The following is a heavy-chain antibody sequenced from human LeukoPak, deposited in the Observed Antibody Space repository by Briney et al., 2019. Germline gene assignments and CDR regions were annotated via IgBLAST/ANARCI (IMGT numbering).Heavy chain of an antibody. D-gene: IGHD3-22*01. V-gene: IGHV4-59*01. Sequence: PSEILSLTCTVSGGSISSYYWSWIRQPPGKGLEWIGYIYYSGSTNYNPSLKSRVTISVDTSKNQFSLKLSSVTAADTAVYYCARAVHYYDSIGGWFDPWGQGTLVTVSS. J-gene: IGHJ5*02. CDR1: GGSISSYY. CDR3: ARAVHYYDSIGGWFDP. CDR2: IYYSGST.